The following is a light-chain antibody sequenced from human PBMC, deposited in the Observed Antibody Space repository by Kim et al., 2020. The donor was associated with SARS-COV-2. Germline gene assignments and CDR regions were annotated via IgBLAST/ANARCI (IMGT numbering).Light chain of an antibody. Sequence: GQSVTISCTGTSSDVGGYNYVSWYQQHPGKAPNLMVYGVSKRPSGVPDRFSGSKSDNTASLTVSGLQAEDEADYYCSSYAGSDNYVFGTGTKVTVL. CDR1: SSDVGGYNY. V-gene: IGLV2-8*01. CDR3: SSYAGSDNYV. CDR2: GVS. J-gene: IGLJ1*01.